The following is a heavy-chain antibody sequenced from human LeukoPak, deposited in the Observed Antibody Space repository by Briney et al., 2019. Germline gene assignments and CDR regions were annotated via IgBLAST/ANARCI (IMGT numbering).Heavy chain of an antibody. CDR1: GGSISRYY. Sequence: SETLSLTCTVSGGSISRYYWSWIRQPPGKGLEWIGYIYYSGSTNYNPSLKSRVTISVDTSKNQFSLKLSSVTAADTAVYYCARVPYYDILTGYYIYAFDIWGQGTMVTDSS. CDR2: IYYSGST. J-gene: IGHJ3*02. D-gene: IGHD3-9*01. V-gene: IGHV4-59*08. CDR3: ARVPYYDILTGYYIYAFDI.